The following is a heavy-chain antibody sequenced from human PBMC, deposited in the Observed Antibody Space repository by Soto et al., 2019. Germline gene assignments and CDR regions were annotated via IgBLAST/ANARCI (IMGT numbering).Heavy chain of an antibody. CDR1: GGSISSYY. CDR2: ISYSGST. CDR3: ARVYSGYDYLDY. V-gene: IGHV4-59*12. D-gene: IGHD5-12*01. Sequence: SETLSLTCTVSGGSISSYYWSWIRQAPGKGLEWIGYISYSGSTNYNPSLKSRVTISLDTSKNQFSLRLTSVTAADTAVYYCARVYSGYDYLDYWGPGTLVTVSS. J-gene: IGHJ4*02.